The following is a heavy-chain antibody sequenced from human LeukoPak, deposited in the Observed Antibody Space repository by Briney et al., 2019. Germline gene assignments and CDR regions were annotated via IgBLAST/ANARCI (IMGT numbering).Heavy chain of an antibody. CDR3: VPKGTEGY. CDR1: GFAFSGYA. Sequence: GGSLILSCSASGFAFSGYAMHWVRQAPGKGLQYVSAISPTGGSTYYADSVKGRFSISRDNSKNTLYLQMSSLRPEDTAVYYCVPKGTEGYWGQGTLVTVSS. J-gene: IGHJ4*02. V-gene: IGHV3-64D*06. CDR2: ISPTGGST.